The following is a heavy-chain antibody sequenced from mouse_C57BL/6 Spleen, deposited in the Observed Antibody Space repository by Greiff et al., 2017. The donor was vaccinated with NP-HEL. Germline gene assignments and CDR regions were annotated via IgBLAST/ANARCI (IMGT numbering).Heavy chain of an antibody. V-gene: IGHV1-15*01. CDR3: TRPIYDGYYLFAY. J-gene: IGHJ3*01. D-gene: IGHD2-3*01. Sequence: QVQLQQSGAELVRPGASVTLSCKASGYTFTDYEMHWVKQTPVHGLEWIGAIDPDTGGTAYNQKFKGKAILTADKSSSTAYMELRSLTSEDSAVYYCTRPIYDGYYLFAYWGQGTLVTVAA. CDR1: GYTFTDYE. CDR2: IDPDTGGT.